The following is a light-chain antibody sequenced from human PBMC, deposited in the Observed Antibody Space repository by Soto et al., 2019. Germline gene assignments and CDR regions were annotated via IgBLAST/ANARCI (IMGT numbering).Light chain of an antibody. Sequence: EIVFTPSPGPQSSSPGERCTLSCRASQSLDSFLAWYQQTPGQAPRXLIYDTSTRATGVPARFSATGSGTEFTLTFSSLEPEYFAVYDCQQRSSWITFGQGTRLEI. CDR3: QQRSSWIT. CDR2: DTS. J-gene: IGKJ5*01. CDR1: QSLDSF. V-gene: IGKV3-11*01.